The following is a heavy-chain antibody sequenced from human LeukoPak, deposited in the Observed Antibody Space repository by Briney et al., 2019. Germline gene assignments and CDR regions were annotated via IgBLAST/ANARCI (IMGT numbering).Heavy chain of an antibody. D-gene: IGHD5-12*01. Sequence: GGSLRLSCAASGFTFTTYTMNWVRQAPGKGLEWVSYISGTGDIIQYADSVRGRFTISRDNAKNSVSLQMNSLRVEDTATYYCARDRALVAFDYWGQGALVTVSS. V-gene: IGHV3-48*01. CDR2: ISGTGDII. CDR3: ARDRALVAFDY. J-gene: IGHJ4*02. CDR1: GFTFTTYT.